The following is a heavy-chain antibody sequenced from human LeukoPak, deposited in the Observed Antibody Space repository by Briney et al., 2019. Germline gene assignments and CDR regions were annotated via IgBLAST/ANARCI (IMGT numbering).Heavy chain of an antibody. V-gene: IGHV3-48*04. D-gene: IGHD5-12*01. CDR2: ISSSSSTI. J-gene: IGHJ4*02. CDR1: GFTFSTYS. CDR3: ARGGYSGYEPLYF. Sequence: GGSLRLSCAASGFTFSTYSMNWVRQAPGKGLEWVSYISSSSSTIYYADSVKGRFTISRDNAKNSLYLQMNSLRAEDTAVYYCARGGYSGYEPLYFWGQGTLVTVSS.